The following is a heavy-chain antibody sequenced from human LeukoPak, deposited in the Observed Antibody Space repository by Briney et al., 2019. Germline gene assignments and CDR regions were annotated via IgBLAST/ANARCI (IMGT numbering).Heavy chain of an antibody. CDR1: GGSFSGYY. D-gene: IGHD2-15*01. J-gene: IGHJ4*02. CDR3: ARGRVNGGSSKNYYFDY. CDR2: INHSGST. V-gene: IGHV4-34*01. Sequence: TSETLSLTCAVYGGSFSGYYWSWIRQPPGKGLEWIGEINHSGSTNYNPSLKGRVTISVDTSKNQFSLKLSSVTAADTAVYYCARGRVNGGSSKNYYFDYWGQGTLVTVSS.